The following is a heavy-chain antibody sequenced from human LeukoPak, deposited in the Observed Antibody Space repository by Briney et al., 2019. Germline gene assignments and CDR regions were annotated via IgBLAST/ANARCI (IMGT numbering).Heavy chain of an antibody. J-gene: IGHJ4*02. CDR3: ARSSYYDTSGYYESMDH. CDR1: GFTFSNYG. Sequence: GSLRLSCAASGFTFSNYGMHWVRQAPGQGLEWVAFIRYDGSNEYYADSMKGRFTISRDNSKNTLYLQMNSLRPDDTAVYYCARSSYYDTSGYYESMDHWGQGTLVTVSS. D-gene: IGHD3-22*01. CDR2: IRYDGSNE. V-gene: IGHV3-30*02.